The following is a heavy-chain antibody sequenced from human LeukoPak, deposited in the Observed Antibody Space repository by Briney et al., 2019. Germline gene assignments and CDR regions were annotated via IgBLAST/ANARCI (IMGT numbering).Heavy chain of an antibody. CDR3: ARGLSITGTRLPQDY. D-gene: IGHD1-7*01. CDR1: GGTFSSYA. J-gene: IGHJ4*02. V-gene: IGHV1-69*05. Sequence: SVKVSCKASGGTFSSYAISWVRQAPGQGLEWMGGIIPIFGTANYAQKFQGRVTITTDESTSTAYMELSSLRSEDTAVYYCARGLSITGTRLPQDYWGQGTLVTVSS. CDR2: IIPIFGTA.